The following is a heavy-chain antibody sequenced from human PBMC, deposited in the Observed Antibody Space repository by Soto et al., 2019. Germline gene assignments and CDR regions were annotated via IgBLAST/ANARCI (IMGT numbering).Heavy chain of an antibody. CDR2: ITSSSSTI. CDR3: ARAAIPGTTNDAFDI. V-gene: IGHV3-48*01. D-gene: IGHD1-7*01. J-gene: IGHJ3*02. CDR1: GFTFTSYD. Sequence: EVQVVESGGGLVQPGGSLRLSCTASGFTFTSYDRNWVRQAPGKGLEWVSYITSSSSTIYYADSVKGRFTISRDNDKNSVYLQMNSLRAEDTAVYYCARAAIPGTTNDAFDIWGQGTMVTVSS.